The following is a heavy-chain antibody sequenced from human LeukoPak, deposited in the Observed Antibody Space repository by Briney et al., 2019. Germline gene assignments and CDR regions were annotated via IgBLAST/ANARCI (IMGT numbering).Heavy chain of an antibody. V-gene: IGHV3-11*04. CDR1: GISFSDSY. J-gene: IGHJ4*02. D-gene: IGHD5-18*01. Sequence: PGGSLRLSCVVSGISFSDSYRTWIRQTPGKGLEWLAYISGSGSDICYADSVKGRFTISRDNAKNSVYLQMNSLRAEDTAVYYCATSPVYSYGHPYYFDYWGQGTLVTVSS. CDR3: ATSPVYSYGHPYYFDY. CDR2: ISGSGSDI.